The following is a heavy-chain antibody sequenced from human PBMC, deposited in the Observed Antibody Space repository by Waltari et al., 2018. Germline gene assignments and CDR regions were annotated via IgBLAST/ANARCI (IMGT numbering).Heavy chain of an antibody. CDR2: IYSGGST. D-gene: IGHD3-22*01. J-gene: IGHJ4*02. Sequence: LQLQESGPGLVKPSETLSLTCTVSGGSISSSSYYWGWIRQPPGKGLEWVSVIYSGGSTYYADSVKGRFTISRDNSKNTLYLQMNSLRAEDTAVYYCAKDLKTYYYDSSGYYASWGQGTLVTVSS. CDR1: GGSISSSSYY. CDR3: AKDLKTYYYDSSGYYAS. V-gene: IGHV3-53*04.